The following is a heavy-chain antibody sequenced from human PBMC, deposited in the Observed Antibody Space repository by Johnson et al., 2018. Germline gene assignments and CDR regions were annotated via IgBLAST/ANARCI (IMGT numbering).Heavy chain of an antibody. CDR3: AKYSQYYDSSGFEYFHH. V-gene: IGHV3-9*01. CDR1: GFIFDDYA. Sequence: VQLVQSGGGLVQPGRSLRLSCAASGFIFDDYAMHWVRQAPGKGLEWVSGISWNSGKIEYADSVKGRFTISRDNAKNSLYLQMNSLRAEDTAVYYCAKYSQYYDSSGFEYFHHWGQGTLVTVSS. CDR2: ISWNSGKI. D-gene: IGHD3-22*01. J-gene: IGHJ1*01.